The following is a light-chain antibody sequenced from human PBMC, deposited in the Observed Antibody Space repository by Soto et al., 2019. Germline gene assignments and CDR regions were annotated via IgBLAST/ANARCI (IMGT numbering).Light chain of an antibody. J-gene: IGKJ5*01. Sequence: DIQMTQSPSSVSASVGDGVTIPCRASQGIGTWLGWYQQKPGKAPNLLIFGASSLQSGVPSRFSASGSETDFTLTITSLQPDDFATYYCQQTHSSPVTFGQGTLLEI. V-gene: IGKV1-12*01. CDR2: GAS. CDR1: QGIGTW. CDR3: QQTHSSPVT.